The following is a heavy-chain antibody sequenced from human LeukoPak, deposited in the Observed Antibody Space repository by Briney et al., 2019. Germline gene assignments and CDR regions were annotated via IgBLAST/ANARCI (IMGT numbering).Heavy chain of an antibody. CDR1: GVLFNSQA. D-gene: IGHD3-22*01. CDR2: ISGDGGNT. Sequence: PGGSLRLSCTASGVLFNSQAMSWVRQAPGKRLEWVSHISGDGGNTYYADSLKGRFIVSRDNAKNTLFLQMNSLRVEDTAVYYCANAHYYTRSGFLANWGQGTLVIVSS. V-gene: IGHV3-23*01. CDR3: ANAHYYTRSGFLAN. J-gene: IGHJ1*01.